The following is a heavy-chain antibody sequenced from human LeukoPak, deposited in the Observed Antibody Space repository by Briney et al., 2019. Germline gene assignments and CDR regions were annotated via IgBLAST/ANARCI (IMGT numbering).Heavy chain of an antibody. CDR1: GYTFTSYG. J-gene: IGHJ3*02. CDR3: ARGGSGSYRAGMDI. CDR2: ISAYNGNT. V-gene: IGHV1-18*01. Sequence: ASVKVACKASGYTFTSYGSSWVRQAPGQGLEWMGWISAYNGNTNYAQKLQGRVTMTTDTSTSTAYMELRSLRSDDTAVYYCARGGSGSYRAGMDIWGPGTMVTVSS. D-gene: IGHD3-10*01.